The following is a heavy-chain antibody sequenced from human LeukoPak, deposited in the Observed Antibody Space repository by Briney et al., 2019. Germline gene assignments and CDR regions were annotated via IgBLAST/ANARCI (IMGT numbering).Heavy chain of an antibody. CDR2: FDPEDGET. J-gene: IGHJ4*02. Sequence: VSVKVSCKVSGYTLTELSMHWVRQAPGKGLEWMGGFDPEDGETIYAQKFQGRVTMTEDTSTDTAYMELSSLRSEDTAVYYCATNHRSSGYSIDYWGQGTLVTVSS. D-gene: IGHD3-22*01. CDR3: ATNHRSSGYSIDY. CDR1: GYTLTELS. V-gene: IGHV1-24*01.